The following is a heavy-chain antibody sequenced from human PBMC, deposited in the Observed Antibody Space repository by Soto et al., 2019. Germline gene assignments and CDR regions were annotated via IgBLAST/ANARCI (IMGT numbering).Heavy chain of an antibody. CDR3: ERTLSNDYIWGSYRSDYYYMDV. CDR2: MNPNSGNT. J-gene: IGHJ6*03. V-gene: IGHV1-8*01. Sequence: QVQLVQSGAEVKKPGASVKVSCKASGYTFTSYDINWVRQATGQGLEWMGWMNPNSGNTGYAQKFQGRVTMTSNTSISTAYMELSSRRSEVTAVYYWERTLSNDYIWGSYRSDYYYMDVWGKGTTVTVSS. CDR1: GYTFTSYD. D-gene: IGHD3-16*02.